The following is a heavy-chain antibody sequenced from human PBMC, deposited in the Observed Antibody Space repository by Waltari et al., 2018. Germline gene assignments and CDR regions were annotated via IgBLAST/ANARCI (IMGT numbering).Heavy chain of an antibody. CDR2: ISYNGAT. J-gene: IGHJ3*01. V-gene: IGHV4-39*01. Sequence: GWIGRPPGQGLEGIGTISYNGATYSSPSLRGRLTLSRDTTMNQLSLKLGSVTAADTAVYYCATYIGASVGTAAFDVWGQGTMVTVSS. D-gene: IGHD5-12*01. CDR3: ATYIGASVGTAAFDV.